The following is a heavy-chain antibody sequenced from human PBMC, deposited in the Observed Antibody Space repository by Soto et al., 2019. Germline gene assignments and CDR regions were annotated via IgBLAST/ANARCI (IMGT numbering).Heavy chain of an antibody. CDR1: GFTFSSYA. CDR2: ISGSGGST. Sequence: GGSLRLSCAASGFTFSSYAMSWVRQAPGKGLEWVSAISGSGGSTYYADSVKGRFTISRDNSKNTLYLQMNSLRAVDAAVYYCSYDPSIAARQSYFYYYMDVWGQGTTVTVSS. J-gene: IGHJ6*02. CDR3: SYDPSIAARQSYFYYYMDV. D-gene: IGHD6-6*01. V-gene: IGHV3-23*01.